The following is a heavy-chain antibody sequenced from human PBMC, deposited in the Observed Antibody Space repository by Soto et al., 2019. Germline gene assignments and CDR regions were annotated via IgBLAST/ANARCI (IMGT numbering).Heavy chain of an antibody. J-gene: IGHJ4*02. D-gene: IGHD3-10*01. Sequence: EVQLLESGGDFIQPGGSLGLSCAASGFTFSNSVMAWVRQAPGKGLEWVSAISATGTISFYGDSVKGRFTVSRDNSKDTLYLHMGSLRADDTALYYCAKMAWLGDPPGGDFWGQGTLVTVSS. CDR1: GFTFSNSV. CDR2: ISATGTIS. V-gene: IGHV3-23*01. CDR3: AKMAWLGDPPGGDF.